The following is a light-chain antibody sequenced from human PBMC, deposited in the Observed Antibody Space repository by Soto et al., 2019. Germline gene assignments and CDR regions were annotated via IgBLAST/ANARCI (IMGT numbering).Light chain of an antibody. CDR2: GAS. CDR3: QQYGRSPRYT. CDR1: QSVSSSY. J-gene: IGKJ2*01. V-gene: IGKV3-20*01. Sequence: EIVLTQSPGTLSLSPAERATLSCRTSQSVSSSYLAWYQQKPGQAPRLLIYGASSRATGIPDRFSGSGSGKDFTLTISRLEPEDFAVYYCQQYGRSPRYTFGQGTPLEIK.